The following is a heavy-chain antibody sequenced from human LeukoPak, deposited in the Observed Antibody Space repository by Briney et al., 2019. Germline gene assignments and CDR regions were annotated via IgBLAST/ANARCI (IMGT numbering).Heavy chain of an antibody. J-gene: IGHJ4*02. CDR2: VNHSAST. D-gene: IGHD3-3*01. CDR3: ASTYYDFWSGYYRRNSIDY. Sequence: SETLSLTCAVYGGSFSGYYWSWIRHPPGKGLEWIGEVNHSASTNYNPSLTSRVTISVDTSKNQFSLKLSSVTAADTAVYYCASTYYDFWSGYYRRNSIDYWGQGTLVTVSS. V-gene: IGHV4-34*01. CDR1: GGSFSGYY.